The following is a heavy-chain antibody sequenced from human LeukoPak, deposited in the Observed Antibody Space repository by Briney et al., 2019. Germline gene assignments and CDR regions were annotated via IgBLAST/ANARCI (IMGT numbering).Heavy chain of an antibody. CDR3: AREGYTSSWYSGYYYFDY. CDR1: GGSISSGSYF. CDR2: INTSGST. D-gene: IGHD6-13*01. V-gene: IGHV4-61*02. Sequence: NPSETLSLTCTVSGGSISSGSYFWTWIRQPAGKRLEWIGRINTSGSTNYNPSLKSRVTISVDTSKNQFSLKLRSVTAADTAVFFCAREGYTSSWYSGYYYFDYWGEGTLVTVSS. J-gene: IGHJ4*02.